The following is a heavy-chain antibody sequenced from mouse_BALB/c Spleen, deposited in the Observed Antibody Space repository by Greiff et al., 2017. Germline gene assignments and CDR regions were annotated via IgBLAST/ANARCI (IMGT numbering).Heavy chain of an antibody. J-gene: IGHJ3*01. CDR3: ARSPLYDGYYSWFAY. D-gene: IGHD2-3*01. CDR1: GYTFTSYT. CDR2: INPSSGYT. V-gene: IGHV1-4*02. Sequence: QVQLQQSAAELARPGASVKMSCKASGYTFTSYTMHWVKQRPGQGLEWIGYINPSSGYTEYNQKFKDKTTLTADKSSSTAYMQLSSLTSEDSAVYYCARSPLYDGYYSWFAYWGQGTLVTVSA.